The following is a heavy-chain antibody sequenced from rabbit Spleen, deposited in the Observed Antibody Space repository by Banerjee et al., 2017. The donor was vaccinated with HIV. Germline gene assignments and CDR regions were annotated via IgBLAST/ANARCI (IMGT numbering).Heavy chain of an antibody. CDR1: GFSFSNKAV. Sequence: QEQLVESGGGLVRPEGSLKLSCKASGFSFSNKAVMCWVRQAPGKGLEWIACINVVTGKAVYASWAKGRFTFSKTSSTTVTLQMTSLTAADTATYFCARHAGYAGYGYSTLDLWGPGTLVTVS. CDR2: INVVTGKA. V-gene: IGHV1S45*01. CDR3: ARHAGYAGYGYSTLDL. J-gene: IGHJ4*01. D-gene: IGHD8-1*01.